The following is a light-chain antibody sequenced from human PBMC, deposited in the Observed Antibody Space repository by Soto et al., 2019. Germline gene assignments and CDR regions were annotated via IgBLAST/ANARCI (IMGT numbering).Light chain of an antibody. CDR3: LQDYSYPRT. J-gene: IGKJ1*01. Sequence: ATQMTQSPSSLSASVGDRVTITCRASQGIRNDLGWYQQKPGKPPKLLIYAASILESGVPSRFSGSGSGTDFTLTISSLQPEDFATYFCLQDYSYPRTFGQGTKVEIQ. CDR1: QGIRND. CDR2: AAS. V-gene: IGKV1-6*01.